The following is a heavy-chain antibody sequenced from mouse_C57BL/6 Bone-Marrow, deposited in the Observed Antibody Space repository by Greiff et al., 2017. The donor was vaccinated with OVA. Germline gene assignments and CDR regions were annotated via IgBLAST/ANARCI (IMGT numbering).Heavy chain of an antibody. V-gene: IGHV1-82*01. CDR1: GYAFSSSW. CDR3: ASSYYGSSFAWFAY. D-gene: IGHD1-1*01. J-gene: IGHJ3*01. CDR2: IYPGDGDT. Sequence: VQLQQSGPELVKPGASVKISCKASGYAFSSSWMNWVKQRPGKGLEWIGRIYPGDGDTNYNGKFKGEATLTADKSSSTAYMQLSSLTSEDSAVYFCASSYYGSSFAWFAYWGQGTLVTVSA.